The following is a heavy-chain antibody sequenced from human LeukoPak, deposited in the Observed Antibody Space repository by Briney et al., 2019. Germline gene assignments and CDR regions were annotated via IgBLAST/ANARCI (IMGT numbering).Heavy chain of an antibody. D-gene: IGHD3-3*01. CDR3: ARLDYWRLWFDP. Sequence: ASVKVSCKASGYTFTGYYMHWVRQAPGQGLEWMGWINPNSGGTNYAQKFQGRVTMTRDASISTAYMELSRLRSDDTAVYYCARLDYWRLWFDPWGQGTLVTVSS. CDR2: INPNSGGT. CDR1: GYTFTGYY. V-gene: IGHV1-2*02. J-gene: IGHJ5*02.